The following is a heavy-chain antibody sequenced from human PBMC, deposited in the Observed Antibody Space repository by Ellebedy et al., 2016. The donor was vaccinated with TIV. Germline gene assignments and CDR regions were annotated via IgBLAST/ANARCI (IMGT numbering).Heavy chain of an antibody. CDR1: GFTFSSHA. CDR3: ARAPTPVTTFLDY. V-gene: IGHV3-23*01. Sequence: GESLKISXAASGFTFSSHAMSWVRQAPGKGLEWVSAIRESGINTYYADSVKGRFTISRDNSKNTLYLQMYSLRAEDTAIYYCARAPTPVTTFLDYWGQGTLVTVSS. D-gene: IGHD4-17*01. J-gene: IGHJ4*02. CDR2: IRESGINT.